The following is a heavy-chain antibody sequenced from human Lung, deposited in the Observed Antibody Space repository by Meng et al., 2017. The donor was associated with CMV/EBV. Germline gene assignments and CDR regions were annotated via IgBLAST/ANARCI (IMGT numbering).Heavy chain of an antibody. CDR1: GFTFNRYA. CDR3: ARAGFCNSPTCRSAFDF. V-gene: IGHV3-48*03. D-gene: IGHD2-2*01. J-gene: IGHJ3*01. Sequence: SCSASGFTFNRYAMRWVRQAPGKGLEWVSYISGSGATIYYADSVKGRFTISRDNAKNLLYVQMNSLRAEDTSLYYCARAGFCNSPTCRSAFDFSGRGXVVTVSS. CDR2: ISGSGATI.